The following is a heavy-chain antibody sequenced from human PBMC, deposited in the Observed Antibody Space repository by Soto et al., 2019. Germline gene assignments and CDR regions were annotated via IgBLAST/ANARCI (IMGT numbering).Heavy chain of an antibody. D-gene: IGHD6-19*01. CDR3: AHSPSQGLVVPTFQH. CDR1: GFSLSTSGVG. CDR2: IYWDDDK. Sequence: QITLKESGPPLVKPTQTLTLTCTFSGFSLSTSGVGVGWIRQPPGKALEWLALIYWDDDKRYSPSLKSRLTITKDISKNQVVLTMTNMDPVDTATYYCAHSPSQGLVVPTFQHWGQGTLVTVSS. J-gene: IGHJ1*01. V-gene: IGHV2-5*02.